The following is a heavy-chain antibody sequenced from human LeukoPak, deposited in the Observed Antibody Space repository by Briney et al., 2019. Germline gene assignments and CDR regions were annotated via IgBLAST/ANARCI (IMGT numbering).Heavy chain of an antibody. V-gene: IGHV1-69*13. D-gene: IGHD2-21*02. Sequence: SVKVSCKASGGTFISYAISWVRQAPGQGPEWMGGIIPIFGTANYAQKFQGRVTITADESTSTAYMELSSLRSEDTAVYYCARDLRAYCGGDCWRSWFDPWGQGTLVTVSS. J-gene: IGHJ5*02. CDR1: GGTFISYA. CDR2: IIPIFGTA. CDR3: ARDLRAYCGGDCWRSWFDP.